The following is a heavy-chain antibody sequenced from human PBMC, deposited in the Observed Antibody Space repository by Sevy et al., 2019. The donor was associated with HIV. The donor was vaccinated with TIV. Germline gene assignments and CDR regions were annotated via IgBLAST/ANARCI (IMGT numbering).Heavy chain of an antibody. J-gene: IGHJ4*02. Sequence: ASVKVSCKVSGYTLTELSMHWVRQAPGKGLEWMGGFDPEDGETIYAQKFQGRVTMTEDTSTDTAYMGLSSLRSEDTAVYYCAAGYSGYDWADYWGQGTLVTVSS. CDR2: FDPEDGET. CDR1: GYTLTELS. D-gene: IGHD5-12*01. V-gene: IGHV1-24*01. CDR3: AAGYSGYDWADY.